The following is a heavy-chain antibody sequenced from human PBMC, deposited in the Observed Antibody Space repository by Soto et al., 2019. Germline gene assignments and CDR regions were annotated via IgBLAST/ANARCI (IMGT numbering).Heavy chain of an antibody. D-gene: IGHD6-19*01. J-gene: IGHJ4*02. CDR1: GYTFTNYY. V-gene: IGHV1-18*01. CDR3: AQVGGDYTRGWYYFDH. CDR2: ISAYNGNT. Sequence: QVQLVQSGSEVKKPGASVKVSCKASGYTFTNYYIMWVRQAPGQGLEWMGWISAYNGNTNYAQKLQGRVTMTTDTSTSTAYMELRRLRSDDTAVYYCAQVGGDYTRGWYYFDHWGQGTLVTVSS.